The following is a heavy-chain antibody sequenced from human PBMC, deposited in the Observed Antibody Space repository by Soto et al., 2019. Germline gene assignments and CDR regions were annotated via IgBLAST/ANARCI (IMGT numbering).Heavy chain of an antibody. D-gene: IGHD3-3*01. CDR1: GGTSTRYA. V-gene: IGHV1-69*06. J-gene: IGHJ4*02. Sequence: QERLVQSGAEVRKPGSSVKVSCKVTGGTSTRYAINWVRQAPGQGLEWMGGIVPMFGTSKYAQKFQGRVTITADTSKKIAYMELRSLRSADTAVYYCNRGSEYDFWSGYLWGQGTLVSVSS. CDR2: IVPMFGTS. CDR3: NRGSEYDFWSGYL.